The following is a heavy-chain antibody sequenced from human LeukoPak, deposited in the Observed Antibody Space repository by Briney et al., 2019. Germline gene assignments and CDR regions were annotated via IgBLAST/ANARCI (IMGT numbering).Heavy chain of an antibody. J-gene: IGHJ6*03. CDR2: IYDNGNT. CDR1: GASVASTGYC. V-gene: IGHV4-39*07. Sequence: PSETLSLNCKVSGASVASTGYCWAWLRQPPGKGLEWIGSIYDNGNTYYNPPLSGRVTLSLDTSNSNNQFSLKLTSVTAADTATYYCAREEYAFNSYMDFWGKGTTVTVSS. CDR3: AREEYAFNSYMDF. D-gene: IGHD2-2*01.